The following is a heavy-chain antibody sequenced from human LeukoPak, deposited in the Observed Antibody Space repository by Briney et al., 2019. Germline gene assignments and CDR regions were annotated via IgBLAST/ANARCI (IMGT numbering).Heavy chain of an antibody. CDR2: IIPIFGTA. J-gene: IGHJ4*02. CDR1: GGTFSSYA. Sequence: ASVKVSCKASGGTFSSYAISWVRQAPGQGLEWMGGIIPIFGTANYAQKFQGRVTITADESTSTAYMELSSLRSEDTAVYYCARDREVGATGTFDYWGQGTLVTVSS. CDR3: ARDREVGATGTFDY. D-gene: IGHD1-26*01. V-gene: IGHV1-69*13.